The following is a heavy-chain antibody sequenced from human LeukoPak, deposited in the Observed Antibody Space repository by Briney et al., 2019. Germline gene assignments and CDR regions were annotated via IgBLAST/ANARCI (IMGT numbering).Heavy chain of an antibody. V-gene: IGHV1-2*02. J-gene: IGHJ6*04. Sequence: GASVKVSCKASGYTFTGYYMHWVRQAPGQGLEWMGWINPNSGGTNYAQKFQGRVTMTRDTSISTAYMELSRLRSDDTAVYYCARELSQGYCDSSGDVWGKGTTVTVSS. CDR2: INPNSGGT. D-gene: IGHD3-22*01. CDR1: GYTFTGYY. CDR3: ARELSQGYCDSSGDV.